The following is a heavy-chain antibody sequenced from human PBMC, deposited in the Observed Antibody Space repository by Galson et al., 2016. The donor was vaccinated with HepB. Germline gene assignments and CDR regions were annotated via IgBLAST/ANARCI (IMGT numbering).Heavy chain of an antibody. D-gene: IGHD1-1*01. CDR1: GGSFSGYY. J-gene: IGHJ4*02. CDR3: ARGPRRTTSRGFTDY. V-gene: IGHV4-34*01. Sequence: ETLSLTCAVYGGSFSGYYWSWIRQPPGKGLEWIGEINHSGSTNYNPSLKSRVTISVDTSKNQFSLKLSSVTAADTAVYYCARGPRRTTSRGFTDYWGQGTLVTVSS. CDR2: INHSGST.